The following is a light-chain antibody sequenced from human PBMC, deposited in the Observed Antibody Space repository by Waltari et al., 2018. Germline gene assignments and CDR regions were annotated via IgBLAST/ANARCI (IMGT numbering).Light chain of an antibody. V-gene: IGLV2-14*01. Sequence: QSALTQPASVSGSPGQPSTIPCTGTGSDVAAYNFASWYQPHPGKAPKLMIYEVSNRPAGVSNRFSGSKSDNTASLTISGLQSEDEADYYCSSYTTITTVIFGGGTKLTVL. CDR3: SSYTTITTVI. J-gene: IGLJ2*01. CDR1: GSDVAAYNF. CDR2: EVS.